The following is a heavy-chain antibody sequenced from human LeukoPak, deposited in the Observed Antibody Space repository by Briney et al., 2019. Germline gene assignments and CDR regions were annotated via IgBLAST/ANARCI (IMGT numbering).Heavy chain of an antibody. J-gene: IGHJ4*02. Sequence: QPGRSLRLSCAASGFTFDDYAMHWVRQAPGKGLEWVSGISWNSGSIGYADSVKGRFTISRDNAKNSLYLQMNSLRAEDTALYYCAKGLGMGGYDKEAYSDYWGQGTLVTVSS. CDR1: GFTFDDYA. D-gene: IGHD5-12*01. V-gene: IGHV3-9*01. CDR2: ISWNSGSI. CDR3: AKGLGMGGYDKEAYSDY.